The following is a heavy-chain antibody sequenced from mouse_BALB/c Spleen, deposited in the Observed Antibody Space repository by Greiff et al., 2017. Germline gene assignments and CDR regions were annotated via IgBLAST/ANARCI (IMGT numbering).Heavy chain of an antibody. CDR3: AREEEGLRLYAMDY. D-gene: IGHD1-2*01. J-gene: IGHJ4*01. CDR1: GFSLTSYG. Sequence: VQLQESGPDLVAPSQSLSITCTVSGFSLTSYGVHWVRQPPGKGLEWLVVIWSDGSTTYNSALKSRLSISKDNSKSQVFLKMNSLQTDDTARYYCAREEEGLRLYAMDYWGQGTSVTVSS. V-gene: IGHV2-6-2*01. CDR2: IWSDGST.